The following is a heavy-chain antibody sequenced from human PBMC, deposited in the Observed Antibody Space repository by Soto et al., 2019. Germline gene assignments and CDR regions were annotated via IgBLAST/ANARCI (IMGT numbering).Heavy chain of an antibody. Sequence: PSETLSLTCSVSGGTINSGDYFWSWIRQPPGKGLEWIGSIFYTGSTYYSPSRKSRASMSMDTSKNLFSLTLRSLTAADTAVYFCDRVTARLYRHYYFDYWGQGTPVTVSS. D-gene: IGHD6-25*01. V-gene: IGHV4-30-4*01. CDR1: GGTINSGDYF. J-gene: IGHJ4*02. CDR3: DRVTARLYRHYYFDY. CDR2: IFYTGST.